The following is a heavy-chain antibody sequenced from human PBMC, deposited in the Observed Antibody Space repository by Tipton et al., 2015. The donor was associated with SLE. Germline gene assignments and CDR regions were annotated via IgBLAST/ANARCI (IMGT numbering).Heavy chain of an antibody. V-gene: IGHV3-33*01. Sequence: SLRLSCAASGFSFSNCAMHWVRQAPGKGLEWVAVIWYDGSNKFYADSVKGRFTISRDNAKNTLYLEMNSLRVEDTAVYYCARSLDPWGQGTLVTVSS. CDR3: ARSLDP. CDR2: IWYDGSNK. J-gene: IGHJ5*02. CDR1: GFSFSNCA.